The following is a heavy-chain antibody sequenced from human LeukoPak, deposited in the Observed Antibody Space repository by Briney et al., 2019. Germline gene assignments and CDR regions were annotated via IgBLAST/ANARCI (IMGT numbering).Heavy chain of an antibody. CDR1: GFTFSSYG. Sequence: PGGSLRLSCAASGFTFSSYGMHWVRQAPGKGLEWVAVISYDGSNKYYADSVKGRFTISRDNSKNTLYLQMNSLRAEDTAVYYCKGGPIFGVVIHDAFDIWGQGTMVTVSS. V-gene: IGHV3-30*03. J-gene: IGHJ3*02. D-gene: IGHD3-3*01. CDR3: KGGPIFGVVIHDAFDI. CDR2: ISYDGSNK.